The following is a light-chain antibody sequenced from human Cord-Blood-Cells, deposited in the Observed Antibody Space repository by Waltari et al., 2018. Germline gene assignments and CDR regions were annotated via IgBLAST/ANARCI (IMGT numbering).Light chain of an antibody. V-gene: IGKV3-20*01. CDR1: QSVSSSY. J-gene: IGKJ1*01. Sequence: EIVLPQSLGLLCLSPGERATLSCRTSQSVSSSYLALYQQKPGQAPRLLIYGASSRATGIPDRFSGSGSGTDFTLTISRLEPEDFAVYYCQQYGSSPWTFGQGTKVEIK. CDR3: QQYGSSPWT. CDR2: GAS.